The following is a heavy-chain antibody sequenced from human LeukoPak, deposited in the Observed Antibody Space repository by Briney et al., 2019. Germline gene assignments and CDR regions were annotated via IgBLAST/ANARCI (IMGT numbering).Heavy chain of an antibody. CDR1: GYTFTNYD. D-gene: IGHD3-9*01. CDR2: MNPNSGNT. CDR3: ARYFDGSDV. J-gene: IGHJ6*04. Sequence: GASVKVSCKASGYTFTNYDITWVRQATGQGLEWMGWMNPNSGNTGYAQKFQGRVTITRNTSISTAYMELSSLRSEDTAVYYCARYFDGSDVWGKGTTVTVSS. V-gene: IGHV1-8*03.